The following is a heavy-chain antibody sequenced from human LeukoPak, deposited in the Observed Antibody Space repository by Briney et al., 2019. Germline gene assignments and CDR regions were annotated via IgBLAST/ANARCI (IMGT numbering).Heavy chain of an antibody. V-gene: IGHV3-30-3*01. Sequence: GGSLRLSCAASGFTFSSYAMHWVRQAPGKGLEWVAVISYDGSNKYYADSVKGRFTISRDNSKNTLYLQMNSLRVEDTAVYYCARGKDTSDWYPRVFEYWGQGTLVTVSS. J-gene: IGHJ4*02. CDR2: ISYDGSNK. CDR3: ARGKDTSDWYPRVFEY. CDR1: GFTFSSYA. D-gene: IGHD6-19*01.